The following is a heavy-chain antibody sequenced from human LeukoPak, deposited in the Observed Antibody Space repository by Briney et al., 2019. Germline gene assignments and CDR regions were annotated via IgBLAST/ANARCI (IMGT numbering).Heavy chain of an antibody. D-gene: IGHD3-10*01. CDR3: ASEPYGSGSFLGAFDI. CDR1: DDSIRSNAYY. CDR2: IYYSGST. Sequence: SETLSLTCAVSDDSIRSNAYYWGWIRQPPGKGLEWIGSIYYSGSTYYNPSLKSRVTISIDTSKNQFSLKLSSVTAADTAVYYCASEPYGSGSFLGAFDIWGQGTMVTVSS. J-gene: IGHJ3*02. V-gene: IGHV4-39*01.